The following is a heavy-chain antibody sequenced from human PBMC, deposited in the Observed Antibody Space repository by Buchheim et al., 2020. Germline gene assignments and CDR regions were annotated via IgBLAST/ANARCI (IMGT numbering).Heavy chain of an antibody. V-gene: IGHV3-20*04. D-gene: IGHD4-23*01. CDR3: ARDRYRGSIDF. J-gene: IGHJ4*02. Sequence: EVQLVESGGGVVRPGASLRLSCAASGFTFNDYGMNWVRQAPGKGLEWVSVIYWSGGSKDYADSVQGRFTISRDTAKNTLNLRMNSLRAEDTALYYCARDRYRGSIDFWGQGTL. CDR1: GFTFNDYG. CDR2: IYWSGGSK.